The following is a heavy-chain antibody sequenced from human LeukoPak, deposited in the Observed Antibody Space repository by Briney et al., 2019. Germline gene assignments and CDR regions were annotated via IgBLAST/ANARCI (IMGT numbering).Heavy chain of an antibody. V-gene: IGHV3-30-3*01. CDR2: TDGTNK. Sequence: PGRSLRLSCAASGFTFTIHAVHWVRQAPGKGLEWVAVTDGTNKFYSDSVRGRFTISRDNSKNTLYLQMNSLRAEDTAVYYCAKVGSRGYYDSSGYYLVWGQGTLVTVSS. CDR3: AKVGSRGYYDSSGYYLV. J-gene: IGHJ4*02. CDR1: GFTFTIHA. D-gene: IGHD3-22*01.